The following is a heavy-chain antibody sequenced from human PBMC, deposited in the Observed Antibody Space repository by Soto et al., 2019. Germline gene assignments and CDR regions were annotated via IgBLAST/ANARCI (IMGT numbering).Heavy chain of an antibody. D-gene: IGHD2-2*02. Sequence: PGGSLRLSCAASGFTFSSYSMNWVRQAPGKGLEWVSSISSSSSYIYYADSVKGRFTISRDNAKNSLYLQMNSLRAEDTAVYYCARESYEDIVAVPAAIDYYYYYYMDVWGKGTTVTVSS. CDR2: ISSSSSYI. CDR1: GFTFSSYS. V-gene: IGHV3-21*01. CDR3: ARESYEDIVAVPAAIDYYYYYYMDV. J-gene: IGHJ6*03.